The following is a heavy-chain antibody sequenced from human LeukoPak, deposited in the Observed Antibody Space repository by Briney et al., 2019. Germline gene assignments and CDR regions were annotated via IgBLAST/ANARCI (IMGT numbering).Heavy chain of an antibody. V-gene: IGHV4-39*01. CDR2: IYYSGST. D-gene: IGHD2-2*01. CDR1: GGSISSSSYY. J-gene: IGHJ4*02. Sequence: SETLSLTCTVSGGSISSSSYYWGWIRQPPGKGLEWIGSIYYSGSTYYNPSLKSRVTISVDTSKSQFSLKLSSVTAADTAVYYCARAIVVVPAAMKYFDYWGQGTLVTVSS. CDR3: ARAIVVVPAAMKYFDY.